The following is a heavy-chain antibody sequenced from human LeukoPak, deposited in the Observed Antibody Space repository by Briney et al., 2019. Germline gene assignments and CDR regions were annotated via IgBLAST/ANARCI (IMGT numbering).Heavy chain of an antibody. D-gene: IGHD3-22*01. V-gene: IGHV1-46*01. CDR3: ARGGYSYGYRQYYDSSGYSGPMDY. Sequence: ASVTVSCKASGYTFTSYYMHWVRQAPGQGLEWMGIINPSGGSTSYAQKFQGRVTMTRDTSTSTVYMELSSLRSEDTAVYYCARGGYSYGYRQYYDSSGYSGPMDYWGQGTLVTVSS. J-gene: IGHJ4*02. CDR2: INPSGGST. CDR1: GYTFTSYY.